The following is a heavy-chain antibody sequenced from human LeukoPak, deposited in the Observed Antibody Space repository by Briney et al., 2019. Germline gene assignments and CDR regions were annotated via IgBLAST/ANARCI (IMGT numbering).Heavy chain of an antibody. CDR1: GFTFSNYS. CDR2: IRSKAYGGTT. V-gene: IGHV3-49*04. CDR3: TRRGYSYGQPYYYYGMDV. Sequence: GGSLRLSCAASGFTFSNYSMNWVRQAPGKGLEWVGFIRSKAYGGTTEYAASVKGRFTISRDDSKSIAYLQMNSLKTEDTAVYYCTRRGYSYGQPYYYYGMDVWGQGTTVTVSS. D-gene: IGHD5-18*01. J-gene: IGHJ6*02.